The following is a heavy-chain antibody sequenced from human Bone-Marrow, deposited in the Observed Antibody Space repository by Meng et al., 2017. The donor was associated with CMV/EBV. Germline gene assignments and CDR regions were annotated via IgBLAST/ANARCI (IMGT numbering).Heavy chain of an antibody. CDR3: ARSDQLLPDY. CDR1: GFTFDDYD. J-gene: IGHJ4*02. CDR2: ISSSSSYI. D-gene: IGHD2-2*01. V-gene: IGHV3-21*01. Sequence: GESLKISCAASGFTFDDYDMLWVRQAPGKGLEWVSSISSSSSYIYYADSVKGRFTISRDNAKNSLYLQMNSLRAEDTAVYYCARSDQLLPDYWGQGTLVTVSS.